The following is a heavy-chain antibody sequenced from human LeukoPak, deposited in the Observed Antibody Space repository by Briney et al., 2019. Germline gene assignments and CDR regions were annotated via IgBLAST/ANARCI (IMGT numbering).Heavy chain of an antibody. D-gene: IGHD3-16*01. Sequence: PSETLSLTCTVSGGSISSYYWSWIRQPPGKGLEWIGYIYYSGSTKYNPSLKSRVTISVDTSKNQFSLRLNSVTAADTAVYYCGRVIPGGSHALDYWGQGTLVTVSS. J-gene: IGHJ4*02. V-gene: IGHV4-59*12. CDR1: GGSISSYY. CDR2: IYYSGST. CDR3: GRVIPGGSHALDY.